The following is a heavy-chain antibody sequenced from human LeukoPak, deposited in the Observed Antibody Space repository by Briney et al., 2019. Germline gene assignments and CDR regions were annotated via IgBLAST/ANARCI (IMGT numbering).Heavy chain of an antibody. CDR3: AREYSSGWYYFDY. CDR1: GYTFTTYA. J-gene: IGHJ4*02. D-gene: IGHD6-19*01. V-gene: IGHV1-3*01. Sequence: GASVKVSCKASGYTFTTYALHWVRQAPGQRLEWMGWISAGSGNTKYSQKFQGRVTITRDTSASTAYMELSSLRSEDTAVYYCAREYSSGWYYFDYWGQGTLVTVSS. CDR2: ISAGSGNT.